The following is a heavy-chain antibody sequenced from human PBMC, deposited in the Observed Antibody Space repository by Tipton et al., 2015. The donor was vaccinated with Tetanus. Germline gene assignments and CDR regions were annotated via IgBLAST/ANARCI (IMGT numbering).Heavy chain of an antibody. V-gene: IGHV4-30-4*08. CDR1: GGSVTSGDYQ. J-gene: IGHJ4*02. CDR3: ARAAGFLGLTHDF. D-gene: IGHD2/OR15-2a*01. Sequence: LRLSCTVSGGSVTSGDYQWNWIRQPPGKDLEWIGYIYQTGTTYYNPSLKGRVTISMDRSNTQFSLRLDSLTAADTAVYYCARAAGFLGLTHDFWGRGTLVSVSS. CDR2: IYQTGTT.